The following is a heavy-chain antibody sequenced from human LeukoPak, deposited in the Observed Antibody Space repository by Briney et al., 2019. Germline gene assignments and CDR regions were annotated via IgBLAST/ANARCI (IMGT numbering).Heavy chain of an antibody. CDR1: GFAFESYW. CDR3: ARGSTGI. D-gene: IGHD2-8*02. CDR2: IKQDGSEK. V-gene: IGHV3-7*01. J-gene: IGHJ3*02. Sequence: GGSLRLSCAASGFAFESYWMSWVRQAPGKGLEWVANIKQDGSEKYCVDSVKGRFTISRDNAKNSLYLQMNSLRAEDTAVYYCARGSTGIWGQGTMVTVSS.